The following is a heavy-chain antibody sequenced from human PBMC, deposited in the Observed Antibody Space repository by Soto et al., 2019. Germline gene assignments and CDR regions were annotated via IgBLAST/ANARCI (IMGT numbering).Heavy chain of an antibody. CDR2: IWDDGSNK. Sequence: RGSLRLSCAASGFTFISYAMSWVRQAPGKGLEWVAVIWDDGSNKYYADSVKGRFTISRDNSKNTLYLQMNSLRAEDTAVYYCARDGGDRPFDYWGQGTLVTVSS. CDR3: ARDGGDRPFDY. D-gene: IGHD3-22*01. V-gene: IGHV3-33*08. CDR1: GFTFISYA. J-gene: IGHJ4*02.